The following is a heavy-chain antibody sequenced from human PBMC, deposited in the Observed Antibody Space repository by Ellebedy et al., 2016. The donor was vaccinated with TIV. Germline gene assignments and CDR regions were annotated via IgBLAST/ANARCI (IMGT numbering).Heavy chain of an antibody. J-gene: IGHJ4*02. CDR1: GGSFSDYY. Sequence: MPSETLSLTCAVYGGSFSDYYWSWIRQPPGKGLEWIGEINHSGSTNYNSSLKSRVTVSVDRSKNQFSLKLMSVTAADAAVYYCAQRRLSSAVISEENWFEWGQGTLVTVSS. V-gene: IGHV4-34*01. CDR3: AQRRLSSAVISEENWFE. D-gene: IGHD3-10*01. CDR2: INHSGST.